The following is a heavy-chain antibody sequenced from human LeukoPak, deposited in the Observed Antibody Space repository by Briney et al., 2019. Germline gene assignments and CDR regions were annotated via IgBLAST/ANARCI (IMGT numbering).Heavy chain of an antibody. CDR3: AKGAYDYIEIAYFDY. CDR1: GFIFNNYA. Sequence: GGSLRLSCVASGFIFNNYAMNWVRQAPGEGLEWVSLIIGSSGSTFYADSVKGRFTISRDKSKNTLYLQMNSLRAEDTAVYYCAKGAYDYIEIAYFDYWGQGSLVTVSS. V-gene: IGHV3-23*01. D-gene: IGHD5-12*01. J-gene: IGHJ4*02. CDR2: IIGSSGST.